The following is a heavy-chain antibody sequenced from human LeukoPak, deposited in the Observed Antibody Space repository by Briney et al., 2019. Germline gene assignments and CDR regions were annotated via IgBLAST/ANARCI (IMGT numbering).Heavy chain of an antibody. J-gene: IGHJ4*02. CDR1: GFTFSNHG. V-gene: IGHV3-33*01. D-gene: IGHD2-15*01. Sequence: GGSLRLSCAASGFTFSNHGMHWVRQAPGKGLEWVAVIWYDGSNKSYGDSVKGRFTMSRDNSKNTLYLQMNSPRAEDTAVYYCARDGGGHLSNWGQGTLVTVSS. CDR2: IWYDGSNK. CDR3: ARDGGGHLSN.